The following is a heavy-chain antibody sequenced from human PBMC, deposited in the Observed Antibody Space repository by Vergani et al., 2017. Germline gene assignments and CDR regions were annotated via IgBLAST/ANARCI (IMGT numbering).Heavy chain of an antibody. Sequence: QVQLHQWGAGLLKPSETLSLTCAVYGESFSDYYWSWIRQPPGKGLEWIGEINHSGSTNYNPSLKSRVTISVDTSKNQFSLKLTSVTAADTAVYYCARHPKRVAGRGNWFDPWGQGTLVTVSS. CDR2: INHSGST. D-gene: IGHD6-19*01. J-gene: IGHJ5*02. CDR1: GESFSDYY. CDR3: ARHPKRVAGRGNWFDP. V-gene: IGHV4-34*01.